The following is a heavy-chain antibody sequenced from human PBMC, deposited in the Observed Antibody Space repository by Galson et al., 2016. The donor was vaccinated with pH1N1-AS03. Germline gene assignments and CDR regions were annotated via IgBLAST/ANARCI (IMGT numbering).Heavy chain of an antibody. J-gene: IGHJ4*02. CDR2: IGGRLNKT. D-gene: IGHD1-1*01. CDR3: AKMGSTTGNDY. V-gene: IGHV3-23*01. CDR1: GFSFNNYA. Sequence: SLRLSCAASGFSFNNYAMSWVRQAPGKGLEWVSSIGGRLNKTDYADSAKGRFTISRDNPKNTLYLQMNTLRADDTAVYYCAKMGSTTGNDYWGQGTLVTVSS.